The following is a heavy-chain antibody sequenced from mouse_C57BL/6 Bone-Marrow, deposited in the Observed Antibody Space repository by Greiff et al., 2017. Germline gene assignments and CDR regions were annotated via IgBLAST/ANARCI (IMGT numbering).Heavy chain of an antibody. V-gene: IGHV3-6*01. CDR1: GYSITSGYY. D-gene: IGHD1-1*01. CDR2: ISYDGSN. Sequence: EVQLQESGPGLVKPSQSLSLTCSVTGYSITSGYYCNWIRQRPGNKLEWMGYISYDGSNNYNPSLKNRISITRDTSKNQFFLKLNSVTSEDTATYYCARGGGYYGYFFDYWGQGTTLTVSS. J-gene: IGHJ2*01. CDR3: ARGGGYYGYFFDY.